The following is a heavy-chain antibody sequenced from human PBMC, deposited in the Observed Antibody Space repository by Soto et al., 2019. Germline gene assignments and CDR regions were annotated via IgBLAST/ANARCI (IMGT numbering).Heavy chain of an antibody. V-gene: IGHV4-34*01. Sequence: PSETLSLTCAVYGGYFSGYYWSWIRQPPGKGLEWIGEINHSGSTNYNPSLKSRVTISVDTSKNQFSLKLSSVTAADTAVYYCARCWYCRVPAAMRGWYYYGMEVWGQGITVTVSS. CDR2: INHSGST. D-gene: IGHD2-2*01. CDR3: ARCWYCRVPAAMRGWYYYGMEV. CDR1: GGYFSGYY. J-gene: IGHJ6*02.